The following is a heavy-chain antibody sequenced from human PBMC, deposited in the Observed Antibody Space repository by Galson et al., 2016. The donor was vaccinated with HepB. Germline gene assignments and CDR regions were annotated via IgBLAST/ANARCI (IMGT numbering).Heavy chain of an antibody. CDR1: GFIFSDYY. CDR2: ISSSGTTI. J-gene: IGHJ4*02. CDR3: ASGNDLLTGHLPSDY. Sequence: SLRLSCAASGFIFSDYYMSCILQAPRKGLEWVSYISSSGTTIYYAQSVKGRFTVSRDNAKKSLYLQMNSLRADDTAVYYCASGNDLLTGHLPSDYWGQGTLVTVAS. D-gene: IGHD3-9*01. V-gene: IGHV3-11*01.